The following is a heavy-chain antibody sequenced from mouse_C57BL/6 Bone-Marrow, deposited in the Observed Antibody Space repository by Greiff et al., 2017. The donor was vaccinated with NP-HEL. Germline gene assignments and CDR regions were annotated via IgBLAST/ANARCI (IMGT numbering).Heavy chain of an antibody. J-gene: IGHJ1*03. V-gene: IGHV1-61*01. CDR2: IYPSDSET. CDR1: GYTFTSYW. D-gene: IGHD1-1*01. Sequence: QVQLQQPGAELVRPGSSVKLSCKASGYTFTSYWMDWVKQRPGQGLEWIGNIYPSDSETHYNQKFKDKATLTVDKSSSTAYMPLSSLTSEDSAVYYSARPYYYGSSTLYWYFDVGGTGTTVTVSS. CDR3: ARPYYYGSSTLYWYFDV.